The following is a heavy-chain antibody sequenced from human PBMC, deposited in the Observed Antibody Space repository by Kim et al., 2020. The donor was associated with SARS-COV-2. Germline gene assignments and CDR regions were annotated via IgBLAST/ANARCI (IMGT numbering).Heavy chain of an antibody. V-gene: IGHV3-74*01. Sequence: GGSLRLSCAASGFTFSSYWMHWVRQAPGKGLVWVSRINSDGSSTSYADSVKGRFTISRDNAKNTLYLQMNSLRAEDTAVYYCASSWQWLGLTYYYYGMDVWGQGTTVTVSS. CDR3: ASSWQWLGLTYYYYGMDV. CDR1: GFTFSSYW. J-gene: IGHJ6*02. D-gene: IGHD6-19*01. CDR2: INSDGSST.